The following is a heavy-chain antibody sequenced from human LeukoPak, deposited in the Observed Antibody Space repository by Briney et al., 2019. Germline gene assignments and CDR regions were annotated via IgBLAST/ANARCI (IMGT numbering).Heavy chain of an antibody. J-gene: IGHJ4*02. CDR1: GFTFSSYW. D-gene: IGHD6-13*01. V-gene: IGHV3-7*01. CDR3: ARGDRLRIAAGYDY. CDR2: IKQDGSEK. Sequence: GGSLRLSCAASGFTFSSYWMSWVRQAPGRGLEGVANIKQDGSEKYYVDSVKGRFTISRDNAKNSLYLQMNSLRAEDTAVYYCARGDRLRIAAGYDYWGQGTLVTVSS.